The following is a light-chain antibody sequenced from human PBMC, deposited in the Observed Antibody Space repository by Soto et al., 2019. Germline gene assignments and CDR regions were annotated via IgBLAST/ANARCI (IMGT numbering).Light chain of an antibody. Sequence: QSALTQPASVSGSPGQSITISCTGTSSDVGGYNYVSWYQQHPGKAPKLMIYDVSDRPSGVSTRFSGSKSGKTASLTISGLQAEDEADYYCSSYRSGTSNVFGTGTKVTVL. CDR2: DVS. J-gene: IGLJ1*01. CDR1: SSDVGGYNY. CDR3: SSYRSGTSNV. V-gene: IGLV2-14*03.